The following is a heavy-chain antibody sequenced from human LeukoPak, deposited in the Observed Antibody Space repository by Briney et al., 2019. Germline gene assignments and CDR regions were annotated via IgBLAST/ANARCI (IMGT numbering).Heavy chain of an antibody. CDR1: GYTFTSYG. V-gene: IGHV1-18*01. CDR3: ARVGSRTGGRFEYYFDY. D-gene: IGHD3-16*01. Sequence: ASVKVSCKASGYTFTSYGISWVRQAPGQGLAWMGWISAYNGNTNYAQKLQGRVTMTTDTSTSTAYMELRSLRSDDTAVYYCARVGSRTGGRFEYYFDYWGQGTLVTVSS. J-gene: IGHJ4*02. CDR2: ISAYNGNT.